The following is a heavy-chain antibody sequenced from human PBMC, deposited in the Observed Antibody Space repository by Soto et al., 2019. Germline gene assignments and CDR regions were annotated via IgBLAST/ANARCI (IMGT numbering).Heavy chain of an antibody. D-gene: IGHD2-2*01. J-gene: IGHJ4*02. V-gene: IGHV3-11*06. CDR1: GFTFSDYY. CDR2: ISSSSSYT. Sequence: GGSLRLSCAASGFTFSDYYMSWIRQAPGKGLEWVSYISSSSSYTNYADSVKGRFTISRDDAKNTLYLQMNSLGAEDTAVYHCARGQSSSTRLDSWGQGTLVTVSS. CDR3: ARGQSSSTRLDS.